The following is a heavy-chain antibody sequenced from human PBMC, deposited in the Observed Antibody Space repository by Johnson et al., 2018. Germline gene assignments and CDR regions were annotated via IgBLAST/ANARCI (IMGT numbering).Heavy chain of an antibody. CDR2: ISRSGSTI. V-gene: IGHV3-11*04. Sequence: VQLLESGGGLVKPGGSLRLSCAASGFTFSDYYMSWIRQAPGKGLEWVSYISRSGSTIYYAASVKGRFTIPRDNAKNSLYLQRNSLRAEETAVYYCARDSTMSDAFDIWGQGTMVTVSS. J-gene: IGHJ3*02. D-gene: IGHD3-10*02. CDR1: GFTFSDYY. CDR3: ARDSTMSDAFDI.